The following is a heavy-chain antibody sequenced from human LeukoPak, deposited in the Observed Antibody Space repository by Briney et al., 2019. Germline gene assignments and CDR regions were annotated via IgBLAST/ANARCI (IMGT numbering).Heavy chain of an antibody. Sequence: PGGSLRLSCAASGFTVSSNYMSWVRQAPGKGLEWVSYISSSGSTTYYADSVKGRFTISRDTSKNTLYLQMNSLRAADTAVYYCVKSGYNRFDYWGQGALVTVSS. CDR3: VKSGYNRFDY. J-gene: IGHJ4*02. CDR2: ISSSGSTT. D-gene: IGHD5-24*01. CDR1: GFTVSSNY. V-gene: IGHV3-23*01.